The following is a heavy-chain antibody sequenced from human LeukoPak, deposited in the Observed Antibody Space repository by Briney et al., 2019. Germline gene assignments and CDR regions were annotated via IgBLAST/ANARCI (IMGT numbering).Heavy chain of an antibody. D-gene: IGHD3-16*01. CDR1: GGSISSYY. V-gene: IGHV4-59*01. J-gene: IGHJ4*02. CDR2: IYYSGST. Sequence: SETLSLTCTVSGGSISSYYWSWIRQPPGKGLEWIGYIYYSGSTNYNPSLESRVTISVDTSKNQFSLKLSSVTAADTAVYYCARNDPYIMAYFDYWGQGTLVTVSS. CDR3: ARNDPYIMAYFDY.